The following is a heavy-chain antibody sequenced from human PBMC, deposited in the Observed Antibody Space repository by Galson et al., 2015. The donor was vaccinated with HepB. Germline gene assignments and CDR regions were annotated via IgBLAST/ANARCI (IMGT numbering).Heavy chain of an antibody. CDR3: ARDLGGGAFDI. D-gene: IGHD1-26*01. Sequence: SVKVSCKASGGTFSSYTFSWVRQAPGQGLEWMGRITPFLGIANYPQKFQGRVTITADKSTSSAYMELSSLRSEDTAVYYCARDLGGGAFDIWGQGTMVTVSS. V-gene: IGHV1-69*04. J-gene: IGHJ3*02. CDR2: ITPFLGIA. CDR1: GGTFSSYT.